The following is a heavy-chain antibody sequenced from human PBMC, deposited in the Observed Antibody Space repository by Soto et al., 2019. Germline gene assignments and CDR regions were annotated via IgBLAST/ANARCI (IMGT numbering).Heavy chain of an antibody. Sequence: QVQLQESGPRLVKPSQTLSLTCTVSGDSISRGGYYGNWLRQHPRKGLEWIGYIYHSGSTIYNPSLKSRVTISVDTSKNRLSLELSNVTAADTAIYYCARDGAGAYGLGWFDPWGQGILVTVSS. CDR3: ARDGAGAYGLGWFDP. CDR1: GDSISRGGYY. J-gene: IGHJ5*02. CDR2: IYHSGST. V-gene: IGHV4-31*03. D-gene: IGHD2-21*01.